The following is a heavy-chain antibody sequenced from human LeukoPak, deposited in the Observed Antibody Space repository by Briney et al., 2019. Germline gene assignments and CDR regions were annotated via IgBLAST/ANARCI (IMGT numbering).Heavy chain of an antibody. CDR1: GGTFSSYS. CDR2: IIPIGGTA. Sequence: ASVKVSCNASGGTFSSYSISWVRQAPGQGLEWMVGIIPIGGTANYAQKFQGRVTITTDESTSKAYMELRSLRSEDTDVYYCARNPAVGRGYSYGNYYYYYYMDVWGKGPTVTVSS. CDR3: ARNPAVGRGYSYGNYYYYYYMDV. V-gene: IGHV1-69*05. D-gene: IGHD5-18*01. J-gene: IGHJ6*03.